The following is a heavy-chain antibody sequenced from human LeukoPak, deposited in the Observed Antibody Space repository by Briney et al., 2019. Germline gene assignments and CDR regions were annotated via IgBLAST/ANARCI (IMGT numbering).Heavy chain of an antibody. D-gene: IGHD3-3*01. CDR2: IYYSGST. Sequence: SQTLSLTCTVSGGSISSGGYYWSWIRQHPGKGLEWIGYIYYSGSTHYNPSLKSRVTISVDTSKNQFSLKLSSVTAADTAVYYCAREGVDSDAFDIWGQGTMVTVSS. V-gene: IGHV4-31*03. CDR1: GGSISSGGYY. CDR3: AREGVDSDAFDI. J-gene: IGHJ3*02.